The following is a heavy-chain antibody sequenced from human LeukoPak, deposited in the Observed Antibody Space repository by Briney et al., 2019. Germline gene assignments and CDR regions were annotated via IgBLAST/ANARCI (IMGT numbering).Heavy chain of an antibody. Sequence: PSETLSLTCTVSGGSISSYYWSWIRQPPGKGLEWIGYIYYSGSTDYKPSLKSRATISVDTSKKQFSLKLSSVTPADTAVYYCARQGGYDSSGYYSRGYHYYGMDVWGQGTTVTVSS. CDR1: GGSISSYY. V-gene: IGHV4-59*08. D-gene: IGHD3-22*01. CDR2: IYYSGST. CDR3: ARQGGYDSSGYYSRGYHYYGMDV. J-gene: IGHJ6*02.